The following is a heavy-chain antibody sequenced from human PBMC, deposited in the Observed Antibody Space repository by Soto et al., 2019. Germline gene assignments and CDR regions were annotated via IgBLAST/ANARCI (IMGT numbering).Heavy chain of an antibody. CDR3: ARQRGSGRWAFDI. V-gene: IGHV4-59*04. CDR1: GGSISGYY. D-gene: IGHD3-10*01. CDR2: MGYNGHT. Sequence: PSETLSLTCSVSGGSISGYYCSWFRQPPGKGLEWIGYMGYNGHTFYNPSLASRVALSVDMSKNQLSLKLSSVTAADTTIYYCARQRGSGRWAFDIWGQGTKVTVSS. J-gene: IGHJ3*02.